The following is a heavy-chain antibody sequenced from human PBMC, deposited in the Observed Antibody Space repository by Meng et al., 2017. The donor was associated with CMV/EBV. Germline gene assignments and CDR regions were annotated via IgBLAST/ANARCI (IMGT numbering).Heavy chain of an antibody. J-gene: IGHJ4*02. V-gene: IGHV1-8*02. CDR1: GYTFTTYD. Sequence: ASVKVSCKASGYTFTTYDINWVRQATGQGLEWMGWINSYSGDTGHIQKFQGRVTMTRNTSTSTVYMELTSLRSEDTAVYYCARGGYSQSLDYWGQGTLVTVSS. CDR2: INSYSGDT. D-gene: IGHD5-18*01. CDR3: ARGGYSQSLDY.